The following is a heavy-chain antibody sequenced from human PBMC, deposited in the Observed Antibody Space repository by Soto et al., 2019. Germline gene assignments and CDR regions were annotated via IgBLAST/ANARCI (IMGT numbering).Heavy chain of an antibody. CDR3: ARGRYWDY. Sequence: QVHLVQSGAEVKKPGASVKVSCKGSGYAFTTYGITWVRQAPGQGLEWMGWISAHNGNTNYAQKLQGRVTVNRDTSKSTAYMALRSLRSDDTAVYYCARGRYWDYWGQGALVTVSS. D-gene: IGHD2-8*02. J-gene: IGHJ4*02. CDR2: ISAHNGNT. CDR1: GYAFTTYG. V-gene: IGHV1-18*01.